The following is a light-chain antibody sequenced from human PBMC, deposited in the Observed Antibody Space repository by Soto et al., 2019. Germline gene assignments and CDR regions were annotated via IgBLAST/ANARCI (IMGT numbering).Light chain of an antibody. V-gene: IGLV2-23*01. CDR1: TSDVGSYNL. CDR2: EDN. Sequence: QPVLTQPASVSGSPGQSITISCTGSTSDVGSYNLVSWYQQHPGRAPRLIVYEDNKRPSGVSSHFSGSKSGVTASLTISGLQAEDEADYYCCSYSGTSTWLFGGGTKLTVL. J-gene: IGLJ3*02. CDR3: CSYSGTSTWL.